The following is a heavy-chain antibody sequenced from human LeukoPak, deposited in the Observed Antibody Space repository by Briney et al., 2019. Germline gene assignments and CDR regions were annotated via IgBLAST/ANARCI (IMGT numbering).Heavy chain of an antibody. CDR3: ARSSPSYYYYMDV. V-gene: IGHV4-59*01. D-gene: IGHD6-6*01. CDR1: GGSFSGYY. Sequence: SETLSLTCAVYGGSFSGYYWSWIRQPPGKGLEWIGYIYYSGSTNYNPSLKSRVTISVDTSKNQFSLKLSSVTAADTAVYYCARSSPSYYYYMDVWGKGTTVTISS. J-gene: IGHJ6*03. CDR2: IYYSGST.